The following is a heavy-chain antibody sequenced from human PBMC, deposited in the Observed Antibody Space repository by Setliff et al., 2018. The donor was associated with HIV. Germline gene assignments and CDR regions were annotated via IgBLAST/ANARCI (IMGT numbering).Heavy chain of an antibody. CDR1: GGSFSGYY. V-gene: IGHV4-34*01. CDR2: INHIGST. J-gene: IGHJ4*02. CDR3: ARGHRLLFYESSGYYGY. Sequence: SETLSLTCDVYGGSFSGYYWNWIRQPPRKGLEWIGEINHIGSTNYNPSLKSRVTISVDTSKNQFSLKLSSVTAADTAVYYCARGHRLLFYESSGYYGYWGQGTLVTVSS. D-gene: IGHD3-22*01.